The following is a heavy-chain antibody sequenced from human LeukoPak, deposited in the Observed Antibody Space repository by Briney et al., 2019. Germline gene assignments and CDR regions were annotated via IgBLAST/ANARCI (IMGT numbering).Heavy chain of an antibody. Sequence: SETLSLTCTFSGGSISRSSYYWGWIRQPPGKGLEWIGSIYYSGSTYYNPSLKSRVTISVDTSKNQFSLKLSSVTAADTAVYYCARLGNYPDYWGQGTLVTVSS. J-gene: IGHJ4*02. CDR1: GGSISRSSYY. D-gene: IGHD3-22*01. CDR3: ARLGNYPDY. CDR2: IYYSGST. V-gene: IGHV4-39*01.